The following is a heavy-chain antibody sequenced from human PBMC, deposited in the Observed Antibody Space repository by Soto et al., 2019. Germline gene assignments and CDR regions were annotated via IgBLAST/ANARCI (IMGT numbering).Heavy chain of an antibody. J-gene: IGHJ4*01. CDR3: ARGEQYRGRIFDY. D-gene: IGHD1-26*01. CDR2: TYYRSKWYY. V-gene: IGHV6-1*01. Sequence: SQTLSLTCAITGDSVSSNSAGWSWVRQSPSRGLEWLGRTYYRSKWYYEYAVSVRGRITINPDTSKNQYSLQLNSVTPEDTAVYFCARGEQYRGRIFDYWGPGTLVTVSS. CDR1: GDSVSSNSAG.